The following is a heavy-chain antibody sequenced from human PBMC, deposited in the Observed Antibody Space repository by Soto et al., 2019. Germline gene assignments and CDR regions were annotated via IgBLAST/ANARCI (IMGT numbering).Heavy chain of an antibody. D-gene: IGHD1-1*01. Sequence: GASVKVSCKASGGTFSSYTISWVRQAPGQGLEWMGRIIPILGIANYAQKFQGRVTITADKSTSTAYMELSSLRSEDTAVYYCAMIGTSGPLQALYSCPGPLVTVSS. CDR3: AMIGTSGPLQALY. J-gene: IGHJ4*02. CDR1: GGTFSSYT. V-gene: IGHV1-69*02. CDR2: IIPILGIA.